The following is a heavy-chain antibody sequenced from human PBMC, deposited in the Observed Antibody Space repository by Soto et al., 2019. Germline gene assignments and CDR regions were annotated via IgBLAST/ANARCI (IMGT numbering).Heavy chain of an antibody. CDR3: ARGRLNNGMDV. V-gene: IGHV1-69*06. Sequence: QVQLVQSGAEVKKPGSSVKVSCKASGGTFSSYAISWVRQAPGQGLEWMGGIIPIFGTAHYAQKFEGRVTITADKPTSTAYMELSSLRSEHRAVYYCARGRLNNGMDVWGQGTTVTVSS. J-gene: IGHJ6*02. CDR1: GGTFSSYA. CDR2: IIPIFGTA.